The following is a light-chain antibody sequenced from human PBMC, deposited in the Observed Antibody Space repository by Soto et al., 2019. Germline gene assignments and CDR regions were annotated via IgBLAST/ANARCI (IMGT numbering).Light chain of an antibody. V-gene: IGKV4-1*01. Sequence: IVMTQSPDSLAVSLGGRATINCKSSQSVLYSSNNKNYLAWYRQKPGQPPKLLIYWASIRESGVPDRISGSWSGTDFTLTISSLQAEDVALYYCQQYYSTPPYTFGQGTKLEIK. CDR2: WAS. J-gene: IGKJ2*01. CDR1: QSVLYSSNNKNY. CDR3: QQYYSTPPYT.